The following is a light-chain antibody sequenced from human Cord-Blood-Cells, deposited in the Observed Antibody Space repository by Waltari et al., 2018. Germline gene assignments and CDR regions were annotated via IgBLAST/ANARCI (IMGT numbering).Light chain of an antibody. Sequence: DIQMTQSPSSLSASVGDSVHITCQASQDISNYLNWYQQKPGKAPKLLIYDASNLETGVPSRFSGSGSGTDFTFTISSLQPEDIATYYCQQYDNLPFTFGPGTKVDIK. CDR1: QDISNY. V-gene: IGKV1-33*01. CDR3: QQYDNLPFT. J-gene: IGKJ3*01. CDR2: DAS.